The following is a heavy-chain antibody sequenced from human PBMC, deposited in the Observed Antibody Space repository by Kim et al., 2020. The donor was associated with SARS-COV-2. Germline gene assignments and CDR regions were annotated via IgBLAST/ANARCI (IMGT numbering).Heavy chain of an antibody. J-gene: IGHJ4*02. Sequence: GGSLRLSCAASGFTFSSYDMHWVRQATGKGLEWVSAIGTAGDTYYPGSVKGRFTISRENAKNSLYLQVNSLRAGDTAVYYCARGSSGSYIFDYWGQGTLVTVSS. CDR3: ARGSSGSYIFDY. CDR2: IGTAGDT. CDR1: GFTFSSYD. V-gene: IGHV3-13*01. D-gene: IGHD3-10*01.